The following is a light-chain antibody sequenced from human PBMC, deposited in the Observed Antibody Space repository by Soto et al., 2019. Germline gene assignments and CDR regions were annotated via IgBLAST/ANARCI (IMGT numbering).Light chain of an antibody. Sequence: QFALTQPASVSGSPGQSITISCTGTSSDVGGYNYVSWYQQHPGKAPKLMIYEVSNRPSGVSNRFSGSKSGNTASLTISGLQAEDEADYYCSSYTISSTSLYVFGTGTKVTVL. J-gene: IGLJ1*01. CDR3: SSYTISSTSLYV. V-gene: IGLV2-14*01. CDR1: SSDVGGYNY. CDR2: EVS.